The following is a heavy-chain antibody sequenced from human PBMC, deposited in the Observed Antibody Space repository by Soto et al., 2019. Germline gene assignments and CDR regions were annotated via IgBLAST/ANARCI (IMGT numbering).Heavy chain of an antibody. V-gene: IGHV4-31*03. J-gene: IGHJ5*02. Sequence: QVQLQESGPGLVKPSQTLSLTCTVSGGSITSGGNFWSWIRQHPEKGLEWIGYIYYSGSTHYTPSLKSRVIISVDTSKNQFSLKLSSVTAADTAVYYCARGRNYHFDSSYNWFDPWGQGTQVTVSS. CDR2: IYYSGST. CDR1: GGSITSGGNF. D-gene: IGHD3-22*01. CDR3: ARGRNYHFDSSYNWFDP.